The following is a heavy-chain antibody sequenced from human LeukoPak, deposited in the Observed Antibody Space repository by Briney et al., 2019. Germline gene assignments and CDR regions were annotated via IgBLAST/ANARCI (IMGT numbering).Heavy chain of an antibody. CDR1: GFTFSSYA. D-gene: IGHD4-17*01. CDR2: LRGSGGST. J-gene: IGHJ5*02. V-gene: IGHV3-23*01. Sequence: GGSLSLSCAASGFTFSSYAMSWVRQAPGKGLEWVSALRGSGGSTYYAEPVKGRFTISRDNSKTTLYLQMNSLRAEDTAVYYCARVTTVTTFNWFDPWGQGTLVTVSS. CDR3: ARVTTVTTFNWFDP.